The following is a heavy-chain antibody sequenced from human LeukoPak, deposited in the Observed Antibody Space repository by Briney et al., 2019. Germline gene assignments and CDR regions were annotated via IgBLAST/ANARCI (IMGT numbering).Heavy chain of an antibody. CDR3: AKTSEGDNNSFDI. CDR2: ISYDGSNK. CDR1: GCTFSNYG. Sequence: AGSLTLSCAASGCTFSNYGVDWIRQAPGKGLEWVAVISYDGSNKYYGYSVKGGFTISRDNSKNTLYLQMNSLRAEDTAVYYCAKTSEGDNNSFDIWGPGRMVTVSS. D-gene: IGHD1-1*01. J-gene: IGHJ3*02. V-gene: IGHV3-30*18.